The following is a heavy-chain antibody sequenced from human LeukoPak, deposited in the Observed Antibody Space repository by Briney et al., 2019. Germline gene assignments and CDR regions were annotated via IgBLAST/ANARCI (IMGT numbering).Heavy chain of an antibody. J-gene: IGHJ5*02. CDR2: ISACNGNT. Sequence: ASVKFSCKASGYTFTSYGISWVRQAPGQGLEWMGWISACNGNTNYAQKLQGRVTMTTDTSTSTAYMELRSLRSDDTAVYYCARSDRDGPPAAIRSGSWFDPWGQGTLVTVSS. CDR1: GYTFTSYG. CDR3: ARSDRDGPPAAIRSGSWFDP. D-gene: IGHD2-2*02. V-gene: IGHV1-18*01.